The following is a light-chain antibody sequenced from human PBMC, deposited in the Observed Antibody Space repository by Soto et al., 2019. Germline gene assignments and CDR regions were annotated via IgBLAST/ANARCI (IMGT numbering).Light chain of an antibody. J-gene: IGKJ2*01. CDR2: WAS. CDR1: QTVLYSSNNKNY. CDR3: QQYESTPPA. V-gene: IGKV4-1*01. Sequence: IVMTQSPDSLAVSLGDRATINCKSSQTVLYSSNNKNYLAWYQQTPGQPPKLLIYWASTWESGVPDRFSGSGSGTDFTLTITSLQAEDVAIYYCQQYESTPPACGQWTKLEIK.